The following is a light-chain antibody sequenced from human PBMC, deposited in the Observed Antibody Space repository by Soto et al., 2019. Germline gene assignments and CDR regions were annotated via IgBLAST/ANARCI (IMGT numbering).Light chain of an antibody. CDR2: GVS. CDR3: LQDDDSSPT. V-gene: IGKV3-20*01. Sequence: EIVLTQSPGTLSLSPGEGATLSCRASHSLSHNFLAWYQQQPGQTPRLLIYGVSTRAPGIPDRFSGTGSGADFTLTISRLEPEDFAVFDCLQDDDSSPTFGQGTKVEIK. CDR1: HSLSHNF. J-gene: IGKJ1*01.